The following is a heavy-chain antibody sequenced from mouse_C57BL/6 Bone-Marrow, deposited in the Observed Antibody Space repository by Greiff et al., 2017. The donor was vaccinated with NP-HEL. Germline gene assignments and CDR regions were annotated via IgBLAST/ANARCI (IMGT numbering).Heavy chain of an antibody. V-gene: IGHV1-54*01. CDR3: ARSGSSSSWFAY. J-gene: IGHJ3*01. CDR1: GYAFTNYL. Sequence: VQLQQSGAELVRPGTSVKVSCKASGYAFTNYLIEWVKQRPGQGLEWIGVINPGSGGTTYNEKFKGKATLTADKSSSTAYMQLSSLTSEDSAVYFCARSGSSSSWFAYWGQGALVTVSA. CDR2: INPGSGGT. D-gene: IGHD1-1*01.